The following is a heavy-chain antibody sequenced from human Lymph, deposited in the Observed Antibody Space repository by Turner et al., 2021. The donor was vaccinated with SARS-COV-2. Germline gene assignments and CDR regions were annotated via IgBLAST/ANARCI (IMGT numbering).Heavy chain of an antibody. D-gene: IGHD3-9*01. V-gene: IGHV3-30*18. CDR3: AKGGFDDILTGYSNFDY. Sequence: QVQLVESGGGVVQPGRSLRLSCSASGFTFSSYGMHWVRQAPGKGLEWVAVISYDGSNKYYADSVKGRFTISRDNSKNTLYLQMNSLRPEDTAVYYCAKGGFDDILTGYSNFDYWGQGTLVTVSS. J-gene: IGHJ4*02. CDR2: ISYDGSNK. CDR1: GFTFSSYG.